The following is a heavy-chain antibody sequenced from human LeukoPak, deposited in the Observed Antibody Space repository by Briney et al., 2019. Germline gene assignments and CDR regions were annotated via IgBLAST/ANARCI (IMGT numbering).Heavy chain of an antibody. CDR3: AGYNWNGVRWFDP. V-gene: IGHV6-1*01. J-gene: IGHJ5*02. Sequence: SQTLSLTCAVSGDIVYRNSAVWNWIRQSPSRGLEWLGRTYYRCKWYYDYAAAVKSRITFNADTSKTEFSLLLSLGTPEDTAVYYGAGYNWNGVRWFDPWGQGILVTVSS. D-gene: IGHD1-1*01. CDR2: TYYRCKWYY. CDR1: GDIVYRNSAV.